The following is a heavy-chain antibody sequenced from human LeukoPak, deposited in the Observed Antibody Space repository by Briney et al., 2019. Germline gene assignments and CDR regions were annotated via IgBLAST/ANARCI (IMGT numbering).Heavy chain of an antibody. D-gene: IGHD2-2*01. CDR1: GGTFSSYA. CDR3: AKGIPAAMAACWFDP. CDR2: IIPIFGTA. Sequence: SVKVSCKASGGTFSSYAISWVRQAPGQGLEWMGGIIPIFGTANYAQKFQGRVTITADESTSTAYMELSSLRSEDTAVYYRAKGIPAAMAACWFDPWGQGTLVTVSS. J-gene: IGHJ5*02. V-gene: IGHV1-69*01.